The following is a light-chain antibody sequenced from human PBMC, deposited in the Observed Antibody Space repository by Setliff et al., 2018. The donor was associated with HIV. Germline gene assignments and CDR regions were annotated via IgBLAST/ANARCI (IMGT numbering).Light chain of an antibody. Sequence: QSALTQPASVSGSPGQSITISCTGTSSDVGGYNYVSWYQQHPGKATKLMIYDVSYRPSGVSDRFSGSKSGNTASLTISGLQAEDEADYYCSSYTSISALDVFGTGTKVTV. CDR1: SSDVGGYNY. J-gene: IGLJ1*01. V-gene: IGLV2-14*03. CDR2: DVS. CDR3: SSYTSISALDV.